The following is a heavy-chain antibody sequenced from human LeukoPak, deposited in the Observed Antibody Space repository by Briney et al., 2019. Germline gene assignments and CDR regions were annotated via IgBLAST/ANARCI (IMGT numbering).Heavy chain of an antibody. V-gene: IGHV3-11*03. CDR2: ISERGTFT. CDR3: ARRGTNYCTPVDCRPNWFDP. CDR1: GFTFNDYY. Sequence: PGGSLRLSCAASGFTFNDYYMACIRQAPGKGLEWVSFISERGTFTNYAYSVKGRFTISRDNARNSLYLQMNNLRDDDTAVYYCARRGTNYCTPVDCRPNWFDPWGQGTLVTVSS. D-gene: IGHD2-21*01. J-gene: IGHJ5*02.